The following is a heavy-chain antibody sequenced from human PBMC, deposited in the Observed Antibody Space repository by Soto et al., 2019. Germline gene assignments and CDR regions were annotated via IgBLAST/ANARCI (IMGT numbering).Heavy chain of an antibody. V-gene: IGHV4-59*11. J-gene: IGHJ6*02. CDR3: ARLLTMVRGYGMDV. Sequence: QVQLQESGPGLVKPSETLSLTCSVSGGSISSHSWSWVRQSPGKGLGLIGYINDSGSTNSNASLKSRVTITVDTSENQFSLKLSSVTAADTAVYYCARLLTMVRGYGMDVWGQGTTVTVSS. CDR2: INDSGST. CDR1: GGSISSHS. D-gene: IGHD3-10*01.